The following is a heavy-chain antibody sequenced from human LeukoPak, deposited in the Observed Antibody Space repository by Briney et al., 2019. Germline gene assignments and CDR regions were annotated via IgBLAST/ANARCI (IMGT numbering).Heavy chain of an antibody. CDR3: ARRNYYDSSAYYGL. V-gene: IGHV4-39*01. J-gene: IGHJ4*02. CDR2: IYYSGST. CDR1: GGSITSSSYY. Sequence: SETLSLTCTVSGGSITSSSYYWGCLRQPPGKGLEWIGNIYYSGSTYYNPSLKSRVTMSVDTSKNQFSLKLSSVTAADTAVYYCARRNYYDSSAYYGLWGQGTLVTVSS. D-gene: IGHD3-22*01.